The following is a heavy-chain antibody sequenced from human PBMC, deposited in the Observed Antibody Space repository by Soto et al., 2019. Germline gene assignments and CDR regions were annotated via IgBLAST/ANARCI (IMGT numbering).Heavy chain of an antibody. Sequence: GGSLRLSCAASGFTFSSYAMSWVRQAPGKGLEWVSAISGSGGSTYYADSVKGRFTISRDNSKNTLYLQMNSLRAEDTAVYYCAKDNCISTSCYRLYNWFDPWGQGTLVTVSS. CDR1: GFTFSSYA. V-gene: IGHV3-23*01. CDR3: AKDNCISTSCYRLYNWFDP. J-gene: IGHJ5*02. D-gene: IGHD2-2*01. CDR2: ISGSGGST.